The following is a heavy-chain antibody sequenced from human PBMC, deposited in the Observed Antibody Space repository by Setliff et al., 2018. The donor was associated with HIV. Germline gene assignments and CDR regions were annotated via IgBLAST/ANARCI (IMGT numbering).Heavy chain of an antibody. CDR3: ARKYTGGPLDY. J-gene: IGHJ4*02. CDR2: INPNRGDT. V-gene: IGHV1-2*06. CDR1: GYTFTGYF. Sequence: SVKVSCKAPGYTFTGYFIHWVRQAPGQGLEWMGQINPNRGDTKSHHKFADRLIMSRDTSLTTVYMELTSLRSDDTAMYYCARKYTGGPLDYWGQGTLVTVSS. D-gene: IGHD6-19*01.